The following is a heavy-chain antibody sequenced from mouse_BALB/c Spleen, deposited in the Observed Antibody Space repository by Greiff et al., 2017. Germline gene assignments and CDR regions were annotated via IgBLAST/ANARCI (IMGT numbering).Heavy chain of an antibody. Sequence: QMQLKQSGPGLVQPSQSLSITCTVSGFSLTSYGVHWVRQSPGKGLEWLGVIWSGGSTDYNAAFISRLSISKDNSKSQVFFKMNSLQANDTAIYYCARKGPISYYYAMDYWGQGTSVTVSS. CDR3: ARKGPISYYYAMDY. J-gene: IGHJ4*01. CDR1: GFSLTSYG. CDR2: IWSGGST. V-gene: IGHV2-2*02.